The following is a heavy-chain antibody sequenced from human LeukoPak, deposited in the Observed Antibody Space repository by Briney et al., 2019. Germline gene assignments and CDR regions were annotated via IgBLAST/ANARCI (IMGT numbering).Heavy chain of an antibody. J-gene: IGHJ3*02. D-gene: IGHD4-17*01. CDR3: ARVAKSWGYGDYDDAFDI. CDR2: IYHSGST. CDR1: GGSISSGGYS. Sequence: SQTLSLTCAVSGGSISSGGYSWSWTRQPPGKGLEWIGYIYHSGSTYYNPSLKSRVTISVDRSKNQFSLKLSSVTAADTAVYYCARVAKSWGYGDYDDAFDIWGQGTMVTVSS. V-gene: IGHV4-30-2*01.